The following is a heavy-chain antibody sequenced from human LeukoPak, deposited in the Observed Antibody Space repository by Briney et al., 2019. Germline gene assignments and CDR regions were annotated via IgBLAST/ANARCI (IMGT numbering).Heavy chain of an antibody. V-gene: IGHV3-66*01. CDR3: ARGHYDSSGYYIGPFDY. CDR1: GFTVSSNY. CDR2: IYTGGST. D-gene: IGHD3-22*01. Sequence: PGGSLRLSCAASGFTVSSNYMSWVRQAPGKGLEWVSIIYTGGSTYYADSVKGRFTISRDNSKNTLYLQINSLRAEDTAVYYCARGHYDSSGYYIGPFDYWGQGTLVTVFS. J-gene: IGHJ4*02.